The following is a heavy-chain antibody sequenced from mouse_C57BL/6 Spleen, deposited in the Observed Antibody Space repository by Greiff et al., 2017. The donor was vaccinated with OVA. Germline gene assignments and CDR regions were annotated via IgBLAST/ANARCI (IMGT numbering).Heavy chain of an antibody. J-gene: IGHJ4*01. CDR2: ISNGGGST. V-gene: IGHV5-12*01. CDR3: ARHGGLPHYYAMDY. Sequence: EVQLVESGGGLVQPGGSLKLSCAASGFTFSDYYMYWVRQTPEKRLEWVAYISNGGGSTYYPDTVKGRFTLSRDNAKNSLYLQMSRLKSEDTAMYYCARHGGLPHYYAMDYWGQGTSVTVSS. D-gene: IGHD2-2*01. CDR1: GFTFSDYY.